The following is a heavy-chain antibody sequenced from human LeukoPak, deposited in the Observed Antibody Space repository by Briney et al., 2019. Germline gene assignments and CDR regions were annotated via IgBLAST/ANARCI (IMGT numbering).Heavy chain of an antibody. D-gene: IGHD3-16*01. V-gene: IGHV3-9*01. CDR2: ISWKSV. J-gene: IGHJ4*02. Sequence: AGGSLRLSWPASGFTFDNYAFHWVRQDQGKGREWVPGISWKSVGYADSVKGRFTISRDYAKASLFLQMNSLRPEDTALYYCVRGAGPMLTFGGAPFDYWGQGTLVTVSP. CDR1: GFTFDNYA. CDR3: VRGAGPMLTFGGAPFDY.